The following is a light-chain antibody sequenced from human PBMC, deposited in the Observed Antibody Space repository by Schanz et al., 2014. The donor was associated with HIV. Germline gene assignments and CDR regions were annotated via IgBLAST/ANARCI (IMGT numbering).Light chain of an antibody. V-gene: IGLV2-14*03. CDR3: GSYSSGDSHWV. Sequence: QSVLTQPASVSGSPGQSITISCTGTSSDIGGYKYVSWYQHHPGKAPKLLIFDVDNRPSGVSHRFSAYKSGNTASLTISGLRAEDEADYYCGSYSSGDSHWVFGGGTKLTVL. CDR1: SSDIGGYKY. J-gene: IGLJ3*02. CDR2: DVD.